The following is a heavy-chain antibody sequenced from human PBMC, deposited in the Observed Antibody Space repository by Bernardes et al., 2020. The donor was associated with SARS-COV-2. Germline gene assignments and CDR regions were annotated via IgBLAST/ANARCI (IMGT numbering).Heavy chain of an antibody. J-gene: IGHJ2*01. Sequence: ASVKVSCKASGYTFTSYGISWVRQAPGQGLEWMGWISAYNGNTNYAQKLQGRVTMTTDTSTSTAYMELRSLRSDDTAVYYCANGPPVAGTYWYFDLWGRGTLVTVSS. CDR1: GYTFTSYG. CDR3: ANGPPVAGTYWYFDL. CDR2: ISAYNGNT. V-gene: IGHV1-18*01. D-gene: IGHD6-19*01.